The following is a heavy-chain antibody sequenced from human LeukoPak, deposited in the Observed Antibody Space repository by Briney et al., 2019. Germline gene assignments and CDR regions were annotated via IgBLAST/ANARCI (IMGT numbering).Heavy chain of an antibody. V-gene: IGHV3-21*01. Sequence: GGSLRLSCAASGFTFSSYTIHWVRQAPGKGLQWVSSISTSSIYIYYADSVKGRFTISGDNSKNTLDVQMNSLRPEDTAVYYCARSGLRYFYHYYMDVWGKGTTVTVSS. CDR1: GFTFSSYT. CDR2: ISTSSIYI. J-gene: IGHJ6*03. D-gene: IGHD6-25*01. CDR3: ARSGLRYFYHYYMDV.